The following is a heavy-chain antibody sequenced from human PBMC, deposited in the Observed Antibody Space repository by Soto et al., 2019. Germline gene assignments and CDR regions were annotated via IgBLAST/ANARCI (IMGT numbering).Heavy chain of an antibody. CDR1: GGSISSGGYY. J-gene: IGHJ4*02. CDR2: IYYSGST. CDR3: AGTYPAPSDYVWGSYYY. Sequence: SETLSLTCTVSGGSISSGGYYWSWIRQHPGKGLEWIGYIYYSGSTYYNPSLKSRVTISVDTSKNQFSLKLSSVTAADTTVYYCAGTYPAPSDYVWGSYYYWGQGTLVTVSS. D-gene: IGHD3-16*01. V-gene: IGHV4-31*03.